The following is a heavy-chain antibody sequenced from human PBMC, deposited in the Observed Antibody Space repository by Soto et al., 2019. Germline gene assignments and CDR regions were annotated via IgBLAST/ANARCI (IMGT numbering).Heavy chain of an antibody. CDR1: GGSFSGYY. J-gene: IGHJ5*02. D-gene: IGHD3-10*01. Sequence: PSETLSLTCAVYGGSFSGYYWSWIRQPPGKGLEWIGEINHSGSTNYNPSLKSRVTISVDTSKNQFSLKLSSVTAADTAVYYCARGVRGYYYGSGSYSVFDPWGQGTLVTVSS. V-gene: IGHV4-34*01. CDR2: INHSGST. CDR3: ARGVRGYYYGSGSYSVFDP.